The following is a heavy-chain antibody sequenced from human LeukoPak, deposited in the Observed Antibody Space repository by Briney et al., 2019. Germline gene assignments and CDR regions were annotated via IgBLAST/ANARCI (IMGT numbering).Heavy chain of an antibody. CDR2: ISSSGSTI. J-gene: IGHJ3*02. V-gene: IGHV3-48*03. CDR1: GFTFSSYG. CDR3: ASKYCSGGSCYSSDAFDI. Sequence: PGGSLRLSCAASGFTFSSYGMNWVRQAPGKGLEWVSYISSSGSTIYYADSVKGRFTISRDNAKNSLYLQMNSLRAEDTAVYYCASKYCSGGSCYSSDAFDIWGQGTMVTVSS. D-gene: IGHD2-15*01.